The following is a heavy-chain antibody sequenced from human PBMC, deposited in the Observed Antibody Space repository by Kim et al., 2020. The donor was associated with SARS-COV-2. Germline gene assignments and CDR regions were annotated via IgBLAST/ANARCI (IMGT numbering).Heavy chain of an antibody. CDR1: GFTFSSYG. CDR2: ISYDGSNK. CDR3: AKVVGATYYYYGMDV. V-gene: IGHV3-30*18. Sequence: GGSLRLSCAASGFTFSSYGMHWVRQAPGKGLEWVAVISYDGSNKDYADSVKGRFTISRDNSKNTLYLQMNSLRAEDTAVYYCAKVVGATYYYYGMDVWGQGTTVTVSS. D-gene: IGHD1-26*01. J-gene: IGHJ6*02.